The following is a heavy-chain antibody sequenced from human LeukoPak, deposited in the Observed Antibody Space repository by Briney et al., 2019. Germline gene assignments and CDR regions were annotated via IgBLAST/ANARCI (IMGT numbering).Heavy chain of an antibody. Sequence: GGSLRLSCAASGFTFSSYSMNWVRQAPGKGLEWVSSISSSSSYIYYADSVKGRFTISRDNSKNTLYLQMNSLRAEDTAVYYCAKEFVHCGGDCGDYWGQGTLVTVSS. J-gene: IGHJ4*02. D-gene: IGHD2-21*01. V-gene: IGHV3-21*04. CDR2: ISSSSSYI. CDR3: AKEFVHCGGDCGDY. CDR1: GFTFSSYS.